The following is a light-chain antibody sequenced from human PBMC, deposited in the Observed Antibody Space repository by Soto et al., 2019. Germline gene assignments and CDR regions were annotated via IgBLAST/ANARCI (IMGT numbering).Light chain of an antibody. CDR2: DPS. J-gene: IGKJ1*01. CDR1: QNVTRS. CDR3: QQYDTWWT. V-gene: IGKV3-15*01. Sequence: EIVVTQSPATLSVSPGDRATLSCTASQNVTRSLAWYQQKPGQTPRLLIYDPSSRAAGIPDRFNGGGSGTEFTLTISSLQSEDFALYFCQQYDTWWTFGQGTRV.